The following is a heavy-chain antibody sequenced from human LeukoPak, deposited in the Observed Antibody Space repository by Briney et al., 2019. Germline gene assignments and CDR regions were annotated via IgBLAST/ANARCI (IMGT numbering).Heavy chain of an antibody. Sequence: PSETLSLTCAVYGGSSSGYYWSWIRQPPGKGLEWIGEINHSGSTNYNPSLKSRVTISVDTSKNQFSLKLSSVTAADTAVYYCASFGYSGGYWGQGTLVTVSS. CDR1: GGSSSGYY. V-gene: IGHV4-34*01. J-gene: IGHJ4*02. CDR2: INHSGST. CDR3: ASFGYSGGY. D-gene: IGHD5-12*01.